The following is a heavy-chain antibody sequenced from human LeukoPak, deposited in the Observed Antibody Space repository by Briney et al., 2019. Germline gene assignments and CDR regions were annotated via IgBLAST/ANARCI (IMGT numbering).Heavy chain of an antibody. D-gene: IGHD3-10*01. CDR2: IYTSGST. V-gene: IGHV4-61*02. CDR1: GASISSGSYY. CDR3: ARARFGYYYDSGSYYYYYMDV. J-gene: IGHJ6*03. Sequence: SQTLSLTCTVSGASISSGSYYWSWIRQPAGKGLEWIGRIYTSGSTNYNPSLKTRVTISVDRSKNQFSLKVSSVTAADTAVYYCARARFGYYYDSGSYYYYYMDVWGKGTTVTISS.